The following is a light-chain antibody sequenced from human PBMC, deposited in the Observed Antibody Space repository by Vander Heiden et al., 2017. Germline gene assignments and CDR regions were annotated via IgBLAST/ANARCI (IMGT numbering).Light chain of an antibody. CDR3: QAWDSDIVV. CDR1: KLEDKY. Sequence: SYELTQPPPGSGSPGQTASITCSGDKLEDKYASWYQQRPGQSPMLVIYQDLKRPSGIPERFSGSNSGNTATLTISGTQALDEAVYYCQAWDSDIVVFGGGTKLTVL. CDR2: QDL. J-gene: IGLJ2*01. V-gene: IGLV3-1*01.